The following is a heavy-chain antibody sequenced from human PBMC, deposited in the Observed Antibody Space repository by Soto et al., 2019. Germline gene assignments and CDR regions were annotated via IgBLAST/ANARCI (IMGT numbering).Heavy chain of an antibody. Sequence: EVQLVESGGGLVQPGVSLRLSCAASGFTFSSYSMNWVRQAPGKGLEWVSYISSSSTIYYADSVKGRLTISRDNAKSSLYLQMNSLRDEDTAVYYCARGSTWGTAWFDPWGQGTLVTVSS. D-gene: IGHD3-16*01. CDR1: GFTFSSYS. V-gene: IGHV3-48*02. CDR3: ARGSTWGTAWFDP. J-gene: IGHJ5*02. CDR2: ISSSSTI.